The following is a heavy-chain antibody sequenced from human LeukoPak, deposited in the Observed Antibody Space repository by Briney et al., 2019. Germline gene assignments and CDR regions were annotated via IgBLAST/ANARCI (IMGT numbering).Heavy chain of an antibody. CDR1: GYTFTSYY. V-gene: IGHV1-46*01. Sequence: ASAKVSCKASGYTFTSYYMHWVRQAPGQGLEWMGIINPSGGSTSYAQKFQGRVTMARDTSTSTVYMELSSLRSEDTAVYYCARDLKAVAAIFDYWGQGTLVTVSS. CDR2: INPSGGST. D-gene: IGHD6-19*01. J-gene: IGHJ4*02. CDR3: ARDLKAVAAIFDY.